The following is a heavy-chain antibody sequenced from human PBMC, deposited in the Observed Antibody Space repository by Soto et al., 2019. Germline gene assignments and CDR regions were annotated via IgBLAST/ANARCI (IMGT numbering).Heavy chain of an antibody. J-gene: IGHJ4*02. D-gene: IGHD4-17*01. V-gene: IGHV3-15*01. Sequence: NLGGSLRLSCAASEFTFTNAWMSWVRQAPGKGLEWVGRIKSKTAGGTTDYAAPVQGRFTISRDESRNTLYLQMNSLKTEDTAVYYCTSLYYGHWGQGTLVTVSS. CDR3: TSLYYGH. CDR1: EFTFTNAW. CDR2: IKSKTAGGTT.